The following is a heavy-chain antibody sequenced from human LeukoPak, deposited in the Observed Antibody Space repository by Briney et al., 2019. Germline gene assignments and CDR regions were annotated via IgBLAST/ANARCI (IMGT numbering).Heavy chain of an antibody. D-gene: IGHD5-12*01. J-gene: IGHJ4*02. CDR3: AREPEHIVTTIWGAGY. Sequence: GASVKVSFKASGYTFTGYYIHWVRQAPGQGLEWMGWINPHSGGTNYAQKFQGRVTMTRDTSISTAYMEVSRLRSDDTAVYYCAREPEHIVTTIWGAGYWGQGTLVTVSS. CDR1: GYTFTGYY. CDR2: INPHSGGT. V-gene: IGHV1-2*02.